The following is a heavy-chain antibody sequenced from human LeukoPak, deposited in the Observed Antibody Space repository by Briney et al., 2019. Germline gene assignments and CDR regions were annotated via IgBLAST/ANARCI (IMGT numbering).Heavy chain of an antibody. CDR2: IKSKTDGGTT. D-gene: IGHD3-10*01. V-gene: IGHV3-15*01. J-gene: IGHJ4*02. CDR1: GFTFSNSW. Sequence: GGSLRLSCAASGFTFSNSWMSWVGQAPGKGLEWVGLIKSKTDGGTTVSAGPVKGRFTISRDDSKNTLYLQMNSLKTEDTAVYYCTTLYGSGSYYWGQGTLVTVSS. CDR3: TTLYGSGSYY.